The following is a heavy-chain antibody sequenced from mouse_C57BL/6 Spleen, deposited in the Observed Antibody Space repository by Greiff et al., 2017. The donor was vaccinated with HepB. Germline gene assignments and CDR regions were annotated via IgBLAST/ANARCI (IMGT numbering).Heavy chain of an antibody. CDR2: IDPSDSYT. V-gene: IGHV1-59*01. CDR3: ARYDGYYAMDY. Sequence: QVQLQQPGAELVRPGTSVKLSCKASGYTFTSYWMHWVKQRPGQGLEWIGVIDPSDSYTNYNQKFKGKATLTVDTSSSTAYMQLSSLTSEDSAVYYCARYDGYYAMDYWGQGTSVTVSS. J-gene: IGHJ4*01. CDR1: GYTFTSYW. D-gene: IGHD2-12*01.